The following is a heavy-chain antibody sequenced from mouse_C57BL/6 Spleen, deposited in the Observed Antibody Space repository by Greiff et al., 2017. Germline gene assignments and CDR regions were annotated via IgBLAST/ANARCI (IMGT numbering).Heavy chain of an antibody. CDR3: ASYYGNFGGYFDV. CDR2: IWSGGST. CDR1: GFSLTSYG. Sequence: VQLVESGPGLVQPSQSLSITCTVSGFSLTSYGVHWVRQSPGKGLEWLGLIWSGGSTDYNAAFISRLSISKDNSKIQVFFKMNSLQADDTAIYYCASYYGNFGGYFDVWGTGTTVTVSS. J-gene: IGHJ1*03. V-gene: IGHV2-2*01. D-gene: IGHD2-1*01.